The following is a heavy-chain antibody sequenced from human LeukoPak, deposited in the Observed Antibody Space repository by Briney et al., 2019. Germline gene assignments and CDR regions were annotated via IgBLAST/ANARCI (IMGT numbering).Heavy chain of an antibody. J-gene: IGHJ5*02. CDR3: ATDLDTYNWFDL. Sequence: ASVKVSCKASGYTFTGYYMHWVRQAPGQGLEWMGRINPNSGGTNYAQKFQGRVTMTRDTSISTAYMELSRLRSEDTAVYYCATDLDTYNWFDLWGQGTLVTVSS. CDR1: GYTFTGYY. V-gene: IGHV1-2*06. CDR2: INPNSGGT.